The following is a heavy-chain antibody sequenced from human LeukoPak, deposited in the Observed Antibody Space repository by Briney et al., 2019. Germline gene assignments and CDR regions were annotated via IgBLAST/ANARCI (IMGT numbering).Heavy chain of an antibody. CDR2: IYYSGSA. CDR3: ARGGYRFDY. J-gene: IGHJ4*02. V-gene: IGHV4-39*07. D-gene: IGHD5-18*01. Sequence: NPSETLSLTCTVSGGSITSDSYYWGWIRQPPGKGLEYIGNIYYSGSAYYNPSLKSRVTISVDTSKNQFSLSVNSVTAADTAVYYCARGGYRFDYWGQGTLVTVSS. CDR1: GGSITSDSYY.